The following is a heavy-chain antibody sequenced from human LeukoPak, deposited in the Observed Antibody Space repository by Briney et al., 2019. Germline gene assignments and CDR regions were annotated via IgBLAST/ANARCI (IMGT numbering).Heavy chain of an antibody. D-gene: IGHD3-3*01. CDR3: ARGRRAFWSGYFDAFDI. Sequence: SETLSLTCAVCGGSFSGYYWSWIRQPPGKGLEWIGEINHSGSTNYNPSLKSRVTISVDTSKNQFSLKLSSVTAADTAVYYCARGRRAFWSGYFDAFDIWGQGTMVTVSS. V-gene: IGHV4-34*01. CDR2: INHSGST. J-gene: IGHJ3*02. CDR1: GGSFSGYY.